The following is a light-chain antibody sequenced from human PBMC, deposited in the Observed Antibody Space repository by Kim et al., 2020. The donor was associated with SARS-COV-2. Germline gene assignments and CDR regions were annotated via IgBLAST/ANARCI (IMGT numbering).Light chain of an antibody. CDR2: GKS. Sequence: SSELTQDPAVSVALGQTVRITCQGDSLRSYYASWFQQKPGQAPVLVIYGKSKRPSGIPDRFSGSTSGDTASLTITGAQAEDEADYYCNSRDRSGNHVVFGGGTQLTVL. V-gene: IGLV3-19*01. J-gene: IGLJ2*01. CDR3: NSRDRSGNHVV. CDR1: SLRSYY.